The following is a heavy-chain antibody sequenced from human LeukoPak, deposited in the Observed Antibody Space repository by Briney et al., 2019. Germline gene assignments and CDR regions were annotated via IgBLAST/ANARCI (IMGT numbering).Heavy chain of an antibody. CDR2: IKQDGSMK. J-gene: IGHJ4*02. CDR1: GFTFSRPW. Sequence: GSLRLSFEASGFTFSRPWMSWVRQAPGRGLEWVANIKQDGSMKQYADSVRGRFIISRDNAKNSVYLQLSSLKAEDSAVYFCARDESGGYYVYWGQGTLVTVSS. D-gene: IGHD2-15*01. V-gene: IGHV3-7*01. CDR3: ARDESGGYYVY.